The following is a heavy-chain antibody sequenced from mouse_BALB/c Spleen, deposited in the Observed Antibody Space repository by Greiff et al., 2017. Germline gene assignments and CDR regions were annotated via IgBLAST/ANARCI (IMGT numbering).Heavy chain of an antibody. J-gene: IGHJ2*01. CDR1: GYAFSSSW. Sequence: VQLQQSGPELVKPGASVKISCKASGYAFSSSWMNWVKQRPGQGLEWIGRIYPGDGDTNYNGKFTGKATLTADKSSSTAYMQLSSLTSVDSAVYFCARWGYEDYWGQGTTLTVSS. CDR3: ARWGYEDY. V-gene: IGHV1-82*01. D-gene: IGHD2-10*02. CDR2: IYPGDGDT.